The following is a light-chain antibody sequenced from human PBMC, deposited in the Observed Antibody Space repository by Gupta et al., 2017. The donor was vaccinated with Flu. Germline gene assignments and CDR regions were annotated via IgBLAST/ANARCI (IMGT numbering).Light chain of an antibody. Sequence: DIVMTQSPLSLPVTPGEPASISCRSSQSLLHSNGQIYLDWYLQRPGQSPQVLIYLGSNRASGVPDRFSGSGSGTDFTLKISRVEAEDVGVYYCMQTLQSPRTFGQGTKVEIK. CDR1: QSLLHSNGQIY. CDR3: MQTLQSPRT. J-gene: IGKJ1*01. CDR2: LGS. V-gene: IGKV2-28*01.